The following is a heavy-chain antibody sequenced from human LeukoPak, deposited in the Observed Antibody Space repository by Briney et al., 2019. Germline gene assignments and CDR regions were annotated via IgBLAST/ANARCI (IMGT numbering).Heavy chain of an antibody. CDR3: ARDSGWEVVLYASEI. V-gene: IGHV1-69*13. CDR2: IIPIFGTA. J-gene: IGHJ3*02. Sequence: SVKVSCKASGGTFSSYAISWVRQAPGQGLEWMGGIIPIFGTANYAQKFQGRVTITADESTSTAYMELSSLRSEDTAVYYCARDSGWEVVLYASEIWGQGTMVTVSS. D-gene: IGHD1-26*01. CDR1: GGTFSSYA.